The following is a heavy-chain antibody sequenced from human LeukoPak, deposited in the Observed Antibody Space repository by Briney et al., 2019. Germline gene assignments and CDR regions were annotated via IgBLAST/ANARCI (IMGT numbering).Heavy chain of an antibody. J-gene: IGHJ4*02. V-gene: IGHV3-23*01. Sequence: GGSLRLSCAASGFGFRSYDMSWVRQAPGKGLEWVSGISSSGDNTYYADSVKGRFTISRDNAKNSLFLQMNSLRAEDTAVYFCARDKALNCWGQGTPVTVSS. CDR2: ISSSGDNT. CDR1: GFGFRSYD. CDR3: ARDKALNC.